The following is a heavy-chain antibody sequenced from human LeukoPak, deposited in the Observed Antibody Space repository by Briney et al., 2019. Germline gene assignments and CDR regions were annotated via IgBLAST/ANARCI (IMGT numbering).Heavy chain of an antibody. J-gene: IGHJ3*02. CDR3: ARLPCPDSSGYYDAFDI. CDR1: GGSIISYY. D-gene: IGHD3-22*01. Sequence: SEPLSLTCTVSGGSIISYYWSWIRQPPGQGLEWIGYIYYSGSTNYNPSLKSRVTISVDTSKNQFSLKLSSVTAADTAVYYCARLPCPDSSGYYDAFDIWGQGTMVTVSS. V-gene: IGHV4-59*01. CDR2: IYYSGST.